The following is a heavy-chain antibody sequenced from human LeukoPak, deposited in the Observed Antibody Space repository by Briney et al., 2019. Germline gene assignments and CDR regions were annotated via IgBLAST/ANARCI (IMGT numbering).Heavy chain of an antibody. Sequence: GGSLRLSCAASGFTVSSNYMSWVRQAPGKGLEWVSVIYSGGSTYYADSVKGRFTISRDNSKNTLYLQMNSLRAEDTAVCYCARDAYGARSDYWGQGTLVTVSS. V-gene: IGHV3-53*01. CDR3: ARDAYGARSDY. CDR1: GFTVSSNY. J-gene: IGHJ4*02. CDR2: IYSGGST. D-gene: IGHD4/OR15-4a*01.